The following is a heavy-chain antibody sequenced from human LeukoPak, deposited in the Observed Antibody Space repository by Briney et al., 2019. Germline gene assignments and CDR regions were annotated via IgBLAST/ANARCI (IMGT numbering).Heavy chain of an antibody. CDR1: GVSISTFY. V-gene: IGHV4-59*08. D-gene: IGHD6-19*01. CDR2: IFYSGST. Sequence: SETLSLTCTVSGVSISTFYWSWIRQPPGQGLEWIGYIFYSGSTNYTPSLKSRVTISLDTSKSQFSLKLSSVTAADTAVYYCARYSSGWSFYFDYWGQGTLVTVSS. CDR3: ARYSSGWSFYFDY. J-gene: IGHJ4*02.